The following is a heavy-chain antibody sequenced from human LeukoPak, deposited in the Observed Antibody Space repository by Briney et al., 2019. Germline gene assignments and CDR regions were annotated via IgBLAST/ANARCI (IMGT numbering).Heavy chain of an antibody. CDR1: GYSSSSGEY. CDR2: IYHSGST. CDR3: ARAGPLTRLDY. J-gene: IGHJ4*02. V-gene: IGHV4-38-2*01. Sequence: SETLSLTRVISGYSSSSGEYLGLIGQPPGKGLEWIGSIYHSGSTYYNPSLKSRVTISVDTSKNQFSLKLSSVTAADTAVYYCARAGPLTRLDYWGQGTLVTVSS.